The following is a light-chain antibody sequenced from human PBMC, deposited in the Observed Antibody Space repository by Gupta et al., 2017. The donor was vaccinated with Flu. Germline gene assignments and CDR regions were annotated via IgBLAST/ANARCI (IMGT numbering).Light chain of an antibody. J-gene: IGKJ2*01. Sequence: EIVLTQSPATLSLSPGERATLFCRASQSVSTYLAWYQHKPGQAPRLLIYAASNSYTGVTARFSGSGSGKDLTLSISSRVQEDFAGYYCQKRGNWAPHTLGEGTMLEIK. CDR3: QKRGNWAPHT. V-gene: IGKV3-11*01. CDR1: QSVSTY. CDR2: AAS.